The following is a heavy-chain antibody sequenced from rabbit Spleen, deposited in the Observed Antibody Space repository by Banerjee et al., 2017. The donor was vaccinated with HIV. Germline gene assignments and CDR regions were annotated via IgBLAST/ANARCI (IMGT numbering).Heavy chain of an antibody. V-gene: IGHV1S40*01. Sequence: QSLEESGGGLVQPEGSLTLTCTASGFSFSSRYYMGWGRQAPGKGLEWIACIYGGSSGSTYSASWAKGRFTCSKASSTTVTLQMTSLTVADTATYFCARDTSSSFSSYGMDLWGPGTLVTV. D-gene: IGHD1-1*01. J-gene: IGHJ6*01. CDR1: GFSFSSRYY. CDR3: ARDTSSSFSSYGMDL. CDR2: IYGGSSGST.